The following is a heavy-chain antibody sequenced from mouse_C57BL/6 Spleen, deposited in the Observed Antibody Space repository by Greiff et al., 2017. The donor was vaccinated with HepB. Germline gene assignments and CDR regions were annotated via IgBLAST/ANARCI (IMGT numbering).Heavy chain of an antibody. CDR1: GYSITSGYY. Sequence: VQLQESGPGLVKPSQSLSLTCSVTGYSITSGYYWNWIRQLPGNKLEWMGYIRYDGSNNYNPSLKNRNSITRDTSKNQFFLKLNSVTTEDTATYYGAREEYYGRSYFDYWGQGTTLTVSS. D-gene: IGHD1-1*01. CDR2: IRYDGSN. V-gene: IGHV3-6*01. CDR3: AREEYYGRSYFDY. J-gene: IGHJ2*01.